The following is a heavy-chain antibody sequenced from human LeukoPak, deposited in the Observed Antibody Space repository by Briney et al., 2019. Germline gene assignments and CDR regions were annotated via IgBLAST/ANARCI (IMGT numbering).Heavy chain of an antibody. J-gene: IGHJ4*02. D-gene: IGHD6-13*01. CDR2: IYITGST. V-gene: IGHV4-4*07. CDR3: ARAPPYSSSFFDY. CDR1: GVSISEYY. Sequence: PSETLSLTCSVSGVSISEYYWTWFRQPAGKGREWIGRIYITGSTNYNPSLKSRVTMSVDTSKNQLSLKLTSLTAADTAVYYCARAPPYSSSFFDYWGQGTLVTVSS.